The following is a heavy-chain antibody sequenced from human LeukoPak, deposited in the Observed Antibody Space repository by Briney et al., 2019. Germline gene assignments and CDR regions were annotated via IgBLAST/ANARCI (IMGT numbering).Heavy chain of an antibody. J-gene: IGHJ6*02. V-gene: IGHV4-59*01. D-gene: IGHD3-22*01. CDR1: GGCIRSYY. CDR2: IYYSGST. Sequence: SETLPLTCTVFGGCIRSYYWRWIRQPPGKGLEWIGYIYYSGSTIYNSSLKSRVTISLDTPKNQFSLKLSSVTAADTAVYYCARTFHSRGYYYYGMDVWGQGTTVTVSS. CDR3: ARTFHSRGYYYYGMDV.